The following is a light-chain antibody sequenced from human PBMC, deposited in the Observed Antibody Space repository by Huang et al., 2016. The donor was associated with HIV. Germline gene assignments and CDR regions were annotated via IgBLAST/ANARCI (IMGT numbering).Light chain of an antibody. V-gene: IGKV3D-15*01. J-gene: IGKJ4*01. CDR1: QSVSGY. CDR3: QQYNEWPLT. Sequence: EIVMTQSPATLSVSPGERATLSCRANQSVSGYLVWYQHKPGQAPRLLISGASTRATGIPARFSGRGSGTEFTLTISSLQSEDFAIYYCQQYNEWPLTFGGGTKVEIK. CDR2: GAS.